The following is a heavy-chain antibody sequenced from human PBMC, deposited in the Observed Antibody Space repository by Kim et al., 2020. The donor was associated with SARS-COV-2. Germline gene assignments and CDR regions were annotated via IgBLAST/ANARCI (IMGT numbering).Heavy chain of an antibody. D-gene: IGHD2-15*01. V-gene: IGHV3-23*01. Sequence: GGSLRLSCAASGFTFSAYDMSWVRQAPGTGLEWVSAITSGGRRTSYADSVKGRFTVSRDNSENTMFLQMDRLKAEDTAVYYCVKKLGDCNAGGCYFDFWGQGSLVTVSS. CDR1: GFTFSAYD. CDR3: VKKLGDCNAGGCYFDF. CDR2: ITSGGRRT. J-gene: IGHJ4*02.